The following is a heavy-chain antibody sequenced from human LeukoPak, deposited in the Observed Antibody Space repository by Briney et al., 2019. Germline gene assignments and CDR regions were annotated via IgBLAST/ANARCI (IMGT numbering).Heavy chain of an antibody. J-gene: IGHJ4*02. Sequence: GGSLRLSCAASGFTFDDYGMSWVSQAPGKGLEWVSGINWNGGSTGYADSVKGRFTISRDNAKNSLYLQMNSLRAEDTALYYCARRVGTVTEGYYFDYWGQGTLVTVSS. D-gene: IGHD5-18*01. CDR2: INWNGGST. V-gene: IGHV3-20*04. CDR3: ARRVGTVTEGYYFDY. CDR1: GFTFDDYG.